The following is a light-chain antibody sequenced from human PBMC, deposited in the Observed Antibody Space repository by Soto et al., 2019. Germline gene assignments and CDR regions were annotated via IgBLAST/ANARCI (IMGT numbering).Light chain of an antibody. CDR3: QQYNCNSVWT. J-gene: IGKJ1*01. CDR1: QSISKW. CDR2: KAS. V-gene: IGKV1-5*03. Sequence: DIQMTQSPSTLSASVGDRVTITCRASQSISKWLAWYQQKPGKVPNLLISKASTLQSGVPSRFSGSGSGTEFTLTISGLQPDDFATYYCQQYNCNSVWTFGQGTKVEIK.